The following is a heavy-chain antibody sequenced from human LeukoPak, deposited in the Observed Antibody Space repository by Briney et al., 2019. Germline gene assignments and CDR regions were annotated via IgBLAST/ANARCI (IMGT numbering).Heavy chain of an antibody. CDR3: AKDCGYYDSSGYYDY. CDR1: GFTFSSYG. V-gene: IGHV3-30*02. J-gene: IGHJ4*02. CDR2: IRYYGSNK. Sequence: PGGSLRVSCAASGFTFSSYGMHWVRQAPAKGLEGVAFIRYYGSNKHYPDSLKGRFTISRDNSKNTLYLQMNSLRAEDTAVYYCAKDCGYYDSSGYYDYGGQGTLVTVTS. D-gene: IGHD3-22*01.